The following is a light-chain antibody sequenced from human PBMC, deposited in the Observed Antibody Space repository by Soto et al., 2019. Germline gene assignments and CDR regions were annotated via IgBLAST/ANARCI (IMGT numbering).Light chain of an antibody. CDR1: QSVSSY. V-gene: IGKV3-11*01. CDR2: DAS. Sequence: EIVLTQSPATLSLSPGERATLSCRASQSVSSYLAWYQQKAGQAPRLLIYDASNRATGIPARFSGSGSGTDFTLTISSLEPDDFAVYYCQQRSNWPPLTFGGGTKVEIK. CDR3: QQRSNWPPLT. J-gene: IGKJ4*01.